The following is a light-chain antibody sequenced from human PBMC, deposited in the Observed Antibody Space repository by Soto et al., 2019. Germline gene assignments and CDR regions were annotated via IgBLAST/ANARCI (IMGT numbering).Light chain of an antibody. V-gene: IGKV3-11*01. Sequence: ENVLTQSPPTLSLSPGERATLSCRASQSVSTYLAWYQQKPGQAPRLLIYDASTRATGIPARFSGSGSGTDFTLTISSLEPEDFAVYYCQQRSNWPPTWTFGQGTKVEIK. J-gene: IGKJ1*01. CDR1: QSVSTY. CDR3: QQRSNWPPTWT. CDR2: DAS.